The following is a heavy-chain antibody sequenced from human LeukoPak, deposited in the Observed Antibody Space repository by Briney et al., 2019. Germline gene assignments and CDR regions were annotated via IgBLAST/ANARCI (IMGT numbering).Heavy chain of an antibody. V-gene: IGHV5-51*01. Sequence: GESLKISCKVSGHSFTTFWIGWVRQMPGKGLEWMDIIYPGDSDVRYSPSFEGQVTISVDRSLTTAYLQWSSLRASDTAMYYCARYSSGSANYYFHEWGQGTLVTVSS. CDR3: ARYSSGSANYYFHE. CDR1: GHSFTTFW. D-gene: IGHD5-12*01. CDR2: IYPGDSDV. J-gene: IGHJ4*02.